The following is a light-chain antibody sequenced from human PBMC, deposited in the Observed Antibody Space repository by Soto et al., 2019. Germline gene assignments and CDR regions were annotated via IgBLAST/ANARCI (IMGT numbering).Light chain of an antibody. CDR1: SSDVGGYNY. CDR3: SSYTSSGTLV. J-gene: IGLJ2*01. CDR2: DVS. V-gene: IGLV2-14*01. Sequence: QSALTQPASVSGSPGQSIPISCTGTSSDVGGYNYVSWYQQHPGKAPKLMICDVSDRPSGVSNRFSGSKSGNTASLTISGLQGEDEADYYCSSYTSSGTLVFGGGTKLTVL.